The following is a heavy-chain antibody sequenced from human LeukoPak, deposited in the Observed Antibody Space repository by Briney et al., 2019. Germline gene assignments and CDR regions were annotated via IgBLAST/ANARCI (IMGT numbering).Heavy chain of an antibody. CDR3: AKGRITMVRGANDY. V-gene: IGHV3-23*01. D-gene: IGHD3-10*01. CDR2: ISGSGGST. Sequence: GGSLRLSRAASGFTFSSYAMSWVRQAPGKGLEWVSAISGSGGSTYYADSVKGRFTISRDNSKNTLYLQMNSLRAEDTAVYYCAKGRITMVRGANDYWGQGTLVTVSS. CDR1: GFTFSSYA. J-gene: IGHJ4*02.